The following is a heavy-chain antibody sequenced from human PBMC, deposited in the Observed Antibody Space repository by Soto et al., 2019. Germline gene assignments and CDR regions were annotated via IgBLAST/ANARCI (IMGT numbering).Heavy chain of an antibody. J-gene: IGHJ4*02. CDR2: MSRDGGVT. D-gene: IGHD6-19*01. V-gene: IGHV3-23*01. CDR1: GFTFSNYG. Sequence: EVQLLESGGGLVQPGGSLRLSCAASGFTFSNYGMTWVRQAPGKGLEWVSGMSRDGGVTDYTDSVKGRFTISRDISKNTLYLQMNSLRAEDTAVYYCAKIDKFNPQGSVWANRFDYWGQGTLVTVSS. CDR3: AKIDKFNPQGSVWANRFDY.